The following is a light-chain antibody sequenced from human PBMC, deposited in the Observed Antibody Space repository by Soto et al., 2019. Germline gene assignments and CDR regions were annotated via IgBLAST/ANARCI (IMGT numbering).Light chain of an antibody. Sequence: EIVFTQSPCTLSLSPGERATLSCRASQSVRPNFLAWYQQKPGQAPRLLIYGASNRATGIPDRFSGSGSGTDFTLTINRLEPEDFAVYYCQQYGSSETFGQGTKVDIK. J-gene: IGKJ2*01. CDR1: QSVRPNF. V-gene: IGKV3-20*01. CDR2: GAS. CDR3: QQYGSSET.